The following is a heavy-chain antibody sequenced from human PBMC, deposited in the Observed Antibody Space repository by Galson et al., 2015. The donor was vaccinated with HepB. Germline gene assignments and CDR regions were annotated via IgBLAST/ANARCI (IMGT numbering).Heavy chain of an antibody. J-gene: IGHJ4*02. CDR2: ISGSGGST. Sequence: SLRLSCAASGFTFSSYAMSWVRQAPGKGLEWVSAISGSGGSTYYADPVKGRFTISRDDSKNTLYLQMNSLKTEDTAVYYCTTDKWYSSGWYDYWGQGTLVTVSS. V-gene: IGHV3-23*01. D-gene: IGHD6-19*01. CDR3: TTDKWYSSGWYDY. CDR1: GFTFSSYA.